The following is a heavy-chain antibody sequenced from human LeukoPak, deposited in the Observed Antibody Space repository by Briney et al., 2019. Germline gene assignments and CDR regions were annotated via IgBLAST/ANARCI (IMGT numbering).Heavy chain of an antibody. CDR1: GYSFTSYW. J-gene: IGHJ3*02. Sequence: GESLKISCKGSGYSFTSYWIGWVRQMPGKGLEWMGIIYPGDSDTRYSPSFQGQVTISADKSISTAYLQWSSLKASDTAMYYCASLTEMATIGDAFDIWGQGTMVTVSS. V-gene: IGHV5-51*01. CDR2: IYPGDSDT. D-gene: IGHD5-24*01. CDR3: ASLTEMATIGDAFDI.